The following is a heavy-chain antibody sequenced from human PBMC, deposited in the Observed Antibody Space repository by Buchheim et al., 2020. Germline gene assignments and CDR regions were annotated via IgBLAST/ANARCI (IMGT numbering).Heavy chain of an antibody. CDR2: ISYDGSNK. CDR1: GFTFSSYA. J-gene: IGHJ4*02. V-gene: IGHV3-30*04. Sequence: QVQLVESGGGVVQPGRSLRLSCAASGFTFSSYAMHWVRQAPGKGLEWVAVISYDGSNKYYADSVKGRFTISRDYSKNTLYLQMNSLRAEDTAVYYCARDTGYCSSTSCYTEWGLDYWGQGTL. D-gene: IGHD2-2*02. CDR3: ARDTGYCSSTSCYTEWGLDY.